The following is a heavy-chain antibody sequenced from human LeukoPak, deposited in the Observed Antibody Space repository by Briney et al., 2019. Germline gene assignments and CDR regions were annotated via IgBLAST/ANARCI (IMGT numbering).Heavy chain of an antibody. V-gene: IGHV4-59*01. J-gene: IGHJ4*02. CDR3: ARSYGSGSYTDY. CDR2: IYYSGST. Sequence: SETLSLTCTVSGGSISSYYWSWIRQPPGKGLEWIGYIYYSGSTNYKPSLKSRVTISVDTSKNQFSLKLSSVTAADTAVYYCARSYGSGSYTDYWGQGTLVTVSS. D-gene: IGHD3-10*01. CDR1: GGSISSYY.